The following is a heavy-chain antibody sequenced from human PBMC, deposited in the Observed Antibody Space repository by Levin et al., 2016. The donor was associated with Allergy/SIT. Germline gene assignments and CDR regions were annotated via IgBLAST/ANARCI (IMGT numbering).Heavy chain of an antibody. J-gene: IGHJ3*02. V-gene: IGHV4-30-4*01. D-gene: IGHD4-11*01. CDR2: IYYSGST. CDR3: ARAAVTTPDAFDI. Sequence: WIRQPPGKGLEWIGYIYYSGSTYYNPSLKSRVTISVDTSKNQFSLKLSSVTAADTAVYYCARAAVTTPDAFDIWGQGTMVTVSS.